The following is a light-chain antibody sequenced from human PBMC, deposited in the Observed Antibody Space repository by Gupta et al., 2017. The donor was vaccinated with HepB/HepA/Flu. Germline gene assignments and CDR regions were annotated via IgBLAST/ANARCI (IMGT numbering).Light chain of an antibody. V-gene: IGLV1-44*01. J-gene: IGLJ1*01. CDR2: SNN. CDR3: AAWDDSLNGYV. Sequence: QSVLTQPPSASGTPGQRVTISCSGSSSNLGSNTVNWYQQLPVTAPKLLIYSNNQRPSGVPDRFSGSKSGTSASLAISGLQSEDEADYYCAAWDDSLNGYVFGTGTKVTVL. CDR1: SSNLGSNT.